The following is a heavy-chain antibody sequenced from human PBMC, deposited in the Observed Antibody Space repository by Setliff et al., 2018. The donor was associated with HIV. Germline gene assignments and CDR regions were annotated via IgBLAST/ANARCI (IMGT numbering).Heavy chain of an antibody. CDR3: ARGRTRTYFSHYYMDV. J-gene: IGHJ6*03. CDR1: GGSISSDTFY. Sequence: SETLSLTCTVSGGSISSDTFYWSWIRQPAGKGLEWIGHVYARGNTNYNPSLKSRVTISVDTSKNQFSLKLSSVTAADTAVYYCARGRTRTYFSHYYMDVWGKGTTVTVSS. CDR2: VYARGNT. V-gene: IGHV4-61*09.